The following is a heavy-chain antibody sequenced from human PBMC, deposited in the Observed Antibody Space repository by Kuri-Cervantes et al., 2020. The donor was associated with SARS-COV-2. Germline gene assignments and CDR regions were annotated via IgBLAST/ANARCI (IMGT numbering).Heavy chain of an antibody. V-gene: IGHV3-23*01. CDR2: ITGSGGST. D-gene: IGHD3-9*01. Sequence: GEAPKISLAASGFSFSTKAMSWVRQAPGKGLEWVATITGSGGSTFYADSVQGRFTISRDNSKNTVFLQLSSLRDEDTAFYYCAKDHGPGILTNWFDAWGQGALVTVSS. CDR3: AKDHGPGILTNWFDA. CDR1: GFSFSTKA. J-gene: IGHJ5*02.